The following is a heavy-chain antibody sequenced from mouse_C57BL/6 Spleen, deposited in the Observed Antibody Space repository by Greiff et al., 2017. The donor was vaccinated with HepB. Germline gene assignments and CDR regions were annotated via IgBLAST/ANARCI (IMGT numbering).Heavy chain of an antibody. D-gene: IGHD1-1*01. CDR3: ARGRIYYGRNFDY. V-gene: IGHV1-61*01. J-gene: IGHJ2*01. CDR2: IYPSDSET. CDR1: GYTFTSYW. Sequence: QVQLQQPGAELVRPGSSVKLSCKASGYTFTSYWMDWVKQRPGQGLEWIGNIYPSDSETHYNQKFKDKATLTVDKSSSTAYMQLSSLTSEDSAVYYCARGRIYYGRNFDYWGQGTTLTVSS.